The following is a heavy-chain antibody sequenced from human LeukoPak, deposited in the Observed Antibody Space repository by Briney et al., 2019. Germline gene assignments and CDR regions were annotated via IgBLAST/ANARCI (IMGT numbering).Heavy chain of an antibody. V-gene: IGHV4-4*09. CDR1: GGSISSYY. Sequence: SETLSLTCTVSGGSISSYYWSWIRQPPGKGLEWIGYIYTSGSTNYNPSLKSRVTISGDTSKNQFSLKLRSVTAADTAVYYCATAACYDGSGFYCVGDWGQGTPVTVSS. CDR2: IYTSGST. CDR3: ATAACYDGSGFYCVGD. J-gene: IGHJ4*03. D-gene: IGHD3-22*01.